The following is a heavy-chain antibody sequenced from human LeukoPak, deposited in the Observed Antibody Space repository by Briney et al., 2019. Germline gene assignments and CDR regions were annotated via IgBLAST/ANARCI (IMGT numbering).Heavy chain of an antibody. Sequence: SVKVSCKASGGTFSSYAISWVRQAPGQGLEWMGGIIPIFGTVNYAQKFQGRVTITADESTSTAYMELSSLRSEDTAVYYCARRIVGANNWFDPWGQGTLVTVSS. CDR1: GGTFSSYA. V-gene: IGHV1-69*13. CDR3: ARRIVGANNWFDP. CDR2: IIPIFGTV. D-gene: IGHD1-26*01. J-gene: IGHJ5*02.